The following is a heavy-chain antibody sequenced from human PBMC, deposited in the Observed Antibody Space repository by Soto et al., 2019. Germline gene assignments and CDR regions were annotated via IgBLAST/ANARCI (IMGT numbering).Heavy chain of an antibody. Sequence: QVQLVESGGGVVQPGRSLRLSCAASGFTFSSYGMHWVCQDPGKGLEWVAVISYDGSNKYYADSVKGRFTISRDNSKNTLYLQMNSLRAEDTAVYYCAKTYSSGWYFDYWGQGTLVTVSS. V-gene: IGHV3-30*18. CDR1: GFTFSSYG. CDR3: AKTYSSGWYFDY. CDR2: ISYDGSNK. D-gene: IGHD6-19*01. J-gene: IGHJ4*02.